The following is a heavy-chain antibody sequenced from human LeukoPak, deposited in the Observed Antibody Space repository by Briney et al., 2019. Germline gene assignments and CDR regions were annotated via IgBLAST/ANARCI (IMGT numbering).Heavy chain of an antibody. CDR3: AKDSPYDSSGYYFDY. V-gene: IGHV3-23*01. CDR1: VFTLRSYS. J-gene: IGHJ4*02. Sequence: GGSLSLSCASSVFTLRSYSMSWVRQAPGKGLEWVSVISAGGITTYYADSVKGGLTISRDNSKNTRYLQMNSLRAEDTAVYYCAKDSPYDSSGYYFDYWGQGTLVTVSS. D-gene: IGHD3-22*01. CDR2: ISAGGITT.